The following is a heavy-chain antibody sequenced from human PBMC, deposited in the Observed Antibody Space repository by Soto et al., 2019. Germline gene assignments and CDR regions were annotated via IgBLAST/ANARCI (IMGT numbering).Heavy chain of an antibody. CDR2: IDPSDSYT. Sequence: GESLKISCNGSGYSFTIYWISWVRQMPGKGLEWMGRIDPSDSYTNYSPSFQGHVTISADKSISTAYLQWSSLKASDTAMYYCATERRSGWYFDYWGQGTLVTVSS. J-gene: IGHJ4*02. D-gene: IGHD6-19*01. CDR1: GYSFTIYW. CDR3: ATERRSGWYFDY. V-gene: IGHV5-10-1*01.